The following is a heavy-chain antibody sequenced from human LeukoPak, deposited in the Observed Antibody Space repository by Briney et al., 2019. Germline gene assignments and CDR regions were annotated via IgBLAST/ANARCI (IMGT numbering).Heavy chain of an antibody. CDR1: GFTFSSYG. J-gene: IGHJ4*02. CDR2: ISYDGSNK. D-gene: IGHD2-2*01. Sequence: GGSLRLSCAASGFTFSSYGMHWVRQAPGKGLEWVAVISYDGSNKYYADSVKGRFTISRDNAKNSLYLQMNSLRAEDTAVYYCARGYQLLLYVLDYWGQGTLVTVSS. CDR3: ARGYQLLLYVLDY. V-gene: IGHV3-30*03.